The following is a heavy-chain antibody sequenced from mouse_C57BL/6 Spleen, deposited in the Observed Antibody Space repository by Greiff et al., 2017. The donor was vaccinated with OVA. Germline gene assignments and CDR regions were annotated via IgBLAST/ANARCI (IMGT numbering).Heavy chain of an antibody. CDR2: FYPGSGSI. CDR1: GYTFTEYT. Sequence: QVQLQQSGAELVKPGASVKLSCKASGYTFTEYTIHWVKQRSGQGLEWIGWFYPGSGSIKYNEKFKDKATLTADKSSSTVYMELSRLTSEDSAVYFCARHEEEAIITTAARAWCAYWGQGTLVTVSA. J-gene: IGHJ3*01. CDR3: ARHEEEAIITTAARAWCAY. V-gene: IGHV1-62-2*01. D-gene: IGHD1-1*01.